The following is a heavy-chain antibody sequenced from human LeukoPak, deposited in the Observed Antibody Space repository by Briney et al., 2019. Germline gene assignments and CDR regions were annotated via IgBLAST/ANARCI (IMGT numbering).Heavy chain of an antibody. CDR1: GVSTTNGIYY. Sequence: SETLSLTCTVSGVSTTNGIYYWAWIRQSPGKGLEWIGSVHNVGSTYYNLSLRSRVTMSIDTSKNQFSLRLNSVTAADTAVYYCARHAEYNSGWHFYLDHWGQGILVTVSS. CDR3: ARHAEYNSGWHFYLDH. J-gene: IGHJ4*02. D-gene: IGHD6-19*01. CDR2: VHNVGST. V-gene: IGHV4-39*01.